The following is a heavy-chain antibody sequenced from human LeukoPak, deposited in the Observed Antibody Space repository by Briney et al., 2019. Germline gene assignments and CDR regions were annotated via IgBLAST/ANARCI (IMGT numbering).Heavy chain of an antibody. Sequence: ASEKVSCKTSGYTFTGYFMHWVRQAPGQGLEWMGWINPNSGGTNSAQKFQGRVTMTRDTSFSTAYMELSSLRSDDTAVYYCARLTGTTNWFDPWGQGTLVTVSS. CDR2: INPNSGGT. CDR3: ARLTGTTNWFDP. CDR1: GYTFTGYF. J-gene: IGHJ5*02. D-gene: IGHD1-7*01. V-gene: IGHV1-2*02.